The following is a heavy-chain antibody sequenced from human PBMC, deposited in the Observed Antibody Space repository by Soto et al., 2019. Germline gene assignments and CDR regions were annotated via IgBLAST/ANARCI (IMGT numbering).Heavy chain of an antibody. CDR3: AKDMRGGSSSWRYYYGLDV. Sequence: EVQLVESGGGLVQPGRSLRLSCAASGFTFDDYAMHWVRQAPGKGLEWVSGISWNSGTIVYADSVKGRFTISRDNAKNSLYLQMNSLRGEDTALYYCAKDMRGGSSSWRYYYGLDVLGQGTTVTVSS. V-gene: IGHV3-9*01. D-gene: IGHD6-13*01. J-gene: IGHJ6*02. CDR1: GFTFDDYA. CDR2: ISWNSGTI.